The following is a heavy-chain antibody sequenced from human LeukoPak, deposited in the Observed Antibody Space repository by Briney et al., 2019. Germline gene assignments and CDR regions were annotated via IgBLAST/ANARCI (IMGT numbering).Heavy chain of an antibody. V-gene: IGHV4-59*08. D-gene: IGHD3-10*01. CDR2: IYNSGST. Sequence: SEALSLTCTVSGGSSSSYYWSWIRQPPGKGLEWIGNIYNSGSTNYNPSLKSRVIISVDTSKNQFSLKLSSVTAADTAVYYCASGAVLNWFDPWGQGTLVTVSS. CDR3: ASGAVLNWFDP. CDR1: GGSSSSYY. J-gene: IGHJ5*02.